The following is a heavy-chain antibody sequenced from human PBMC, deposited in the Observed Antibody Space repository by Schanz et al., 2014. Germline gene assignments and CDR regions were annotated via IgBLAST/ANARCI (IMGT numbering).Heavy chain of an antibody. CDR3: ARDKGGLIPFDY. V-gene: IGHV3-7*01. J-gene: IGHJ4*02. CDR1: RFTFSDYW. CDR2: MNQDGSVK. D-gene: IGHD2-15*01. Sequence: EVQLVESGGGLVQPGGSLRLSCAASRFTFSDYWMSWVRQAPGKGLEWVANMNQDGSVKNYVDSVKVRFTISRDNAKNSLYLQMNSLRAEDTAVYYCARDKGGLIPFDYWGQGTLVAVSS.